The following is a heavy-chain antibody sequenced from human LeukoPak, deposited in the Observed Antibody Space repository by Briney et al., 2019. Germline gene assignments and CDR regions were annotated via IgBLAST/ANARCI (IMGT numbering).Heavy chain of an antibody. CDR3: AHRRSGYNWNHGDFDY. CDR1: GFSISNSGVG. D-gene: IGHD1-14*01. V-gene: IGHV2-5*02. CDR2: IYWGGDK. J-gene: IGHJ4*02. Sequence: QTLSLTFTFSGFSISNSGVGVGWIRQPPEKAPEWLAVIYWGGDKRYSPSLKSRLTITKVTSKNQVVLIMTNMDPVDTATYYCAHRRSGYNWNHGDFDYWGQGSLVTVSS.